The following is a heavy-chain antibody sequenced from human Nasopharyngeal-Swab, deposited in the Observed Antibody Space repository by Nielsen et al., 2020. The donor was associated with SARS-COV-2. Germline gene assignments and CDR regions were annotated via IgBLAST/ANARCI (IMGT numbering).Heavy chain of an antibody. CDR2: ISSSSSYI. CDR1: GFTFSSYS. V-gene: IGHV3-21*01. D-gene: IGHD3-16*01. CDR3: ASERSSRLGEGTFDY. J-gene: IGHJ4*02. Sequence: GESLKISCAASGFTFSSYSMNWVRQAPGKGLEWVSSISSSSSYIYYADSEKGRFTISRDNAKNSLYLQMNSLRAEDTAVYYCASERSSRLGEGTFDYWGQGTLVTVSS.